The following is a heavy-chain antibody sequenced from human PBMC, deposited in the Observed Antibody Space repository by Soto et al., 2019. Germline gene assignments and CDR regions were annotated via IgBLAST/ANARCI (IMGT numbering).Heavy chain of an antibody. V-gene: IGHV3-23*01. D-gene: IGHD1-26*01. J-gene: IGHJ3*02. CDR2: IGGGGDDT. Sequence: GGSLRLSCAASGCTFRGYAMSWVRQAPGKGLEWVSGIGGGGDDTYYADSVKGRFVISRDTSKSTLSLQMNGLRAEDTAVYFCVNDSLRHNYAWDRFHMRGQGTMVT. CDR3: VNDSLRHNYAWDRFHM. CDR1: GCTFRGYA.